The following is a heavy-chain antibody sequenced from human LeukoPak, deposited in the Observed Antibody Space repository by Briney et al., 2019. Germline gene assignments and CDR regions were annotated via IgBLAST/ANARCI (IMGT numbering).Heavy chain of an antibody. J-gene: IGHJ4*02. CDR1: GFTFSSYG. D-gene: IGHD1-26*01. CDR3: ANSGLTPFDY. Sequence: PGGSLRLSCAASGFTFSSYGMHWVRQAPGKGLEWVAFIRCDGSNKYYADSVKGRFTISRDNSKNTLYLQMNSLRAEDTAVYYCANSGLTPFDYWGQGTLVTVSS. V-gene: IGHV3-30*02. CDR2: IRCDGSNK.